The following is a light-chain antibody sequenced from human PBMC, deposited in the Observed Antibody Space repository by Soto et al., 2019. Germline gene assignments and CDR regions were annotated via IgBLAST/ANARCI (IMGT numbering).Light chain of an antibody. CDR3: SSYTRSSTDVV. V-gene: IGLV2-14*01. J-gene: IGLJ2*01. CDR1: SSDVGGYNY. Sequence: QSALTQPASVSGSPGQSMTISCTGTSSDVGGYNYVSWYQQHPGKAPKLMIYDVSNRPSGVSNRFSGSKSGNTASLTISGLQTEDEADYYCSSYTRSSTDVVFGGGTKLTVL. CDR2: DVS.